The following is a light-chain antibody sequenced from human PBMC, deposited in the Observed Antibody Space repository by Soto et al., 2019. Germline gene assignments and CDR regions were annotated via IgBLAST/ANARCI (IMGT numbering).Light chain of an antibody. Sequence: QSALTRPPSASGSPGQSVTISCTGSRSDIGDSNYVSWYQQHPRKAPKLIISEVINRPSGVPDRFSASKSGNTASLTISGLQAEDEADYYCASKAGSSRHVVFGGGTQLTVL. CDR1: RSDIGDSNY. CDR3: ASKAGSSRHVV. CDR2: EVI. V-gene: IGLV2-8*01. J-gene: IGLJ2*01.